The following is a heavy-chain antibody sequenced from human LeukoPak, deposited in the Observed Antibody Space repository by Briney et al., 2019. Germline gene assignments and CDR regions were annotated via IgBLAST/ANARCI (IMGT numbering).Heavy chain of an antibody. Sequence: ASVKVSCKASGYTFTSYGISWVRQAPGQGLEWMGWISAYKGNTNYAQKLQGRVTMTTDTSTSTAYMELRSLRSDDTAVYYCAREECGGDYYGSGSYSCWFDPWGQGTLVTVSS. CDR3: AREECGGDYYGSGSYSCWFDP. J-gene: IGHJ5*02. V-gene: IGHV1-18*01. CDR2: ISAYKGNT. D-gene: IGHD3-10*01. CDR1: GYTFTSYG.